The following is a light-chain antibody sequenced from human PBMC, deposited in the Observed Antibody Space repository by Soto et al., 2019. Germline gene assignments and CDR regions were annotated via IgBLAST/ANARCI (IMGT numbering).Light chain of an antibody. CDR3: SSFTDTGTVM. CDR2: DVS. Sequence: ALTQPASVSGSPGQSFTISCTGTSSDVGAHHSVSWYQQHPGKAPKLITFDVSNRPSGVSNRFSGSKSGNTASLTISGLHAEDDADYYCSSFTDTGTVMFGGGTKLTVL. CDR1: SSDVGAHHS. V-gene: IGLV2-14*03. J-gene: IGLJ3*02.